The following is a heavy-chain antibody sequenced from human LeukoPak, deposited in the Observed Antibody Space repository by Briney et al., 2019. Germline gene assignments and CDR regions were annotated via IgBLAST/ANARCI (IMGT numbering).Heavy chain of an antibody. CDR2: INHSGST. V-gene: IGHV4-34*01. Sequence: SETLSLTCAVYGGSFSGYYWSWIRQPPGKGLESIGEINHSGSTNYNPSLKSRVTISVDTSKNQFSLKLSSVTAADTAVYYCAGFWSGYPNYYYYMDVWGKGTTVTVSS. CDR3: AGFWSGYPNYYYYMDV. D-gene: IGHD3-3*01. J-gene: IGHJ6*03. CDR1: GGSFSGYY.